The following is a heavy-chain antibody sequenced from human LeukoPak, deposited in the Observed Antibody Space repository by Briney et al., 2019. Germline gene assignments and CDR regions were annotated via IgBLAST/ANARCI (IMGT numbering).Heavy chain of an antibody. Sequence: SETLSRTCAVSGGSISSTNWWSWVRQPPGKGLGWIGEIYHSGSTNYNPSLKGRVTISVDKSKNQFSLKLSSVTAADTAVYYCARETNSWYYFDYWGQGTLVTVSS. D-gene: IGHD6-13*01. CDR3: ARETNSWYYFDY. CDR2: IYHSGST. CDR1: GGSISSTNW. J-gene: IGHJ4*02. V-gene: IGHV4-4*02.